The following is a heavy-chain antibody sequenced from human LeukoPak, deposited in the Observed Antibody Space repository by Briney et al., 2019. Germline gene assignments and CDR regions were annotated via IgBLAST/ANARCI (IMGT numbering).Heavy chain of an antibody. V-gene: IGHV3-30*02. CDR3: AKDKSCSSTSCSTGYYYYYYMDV. Sequence: GGSLRLSCAASGFTFSSYGMHWVRQAPGKGLEWVAFIRYDGSNKYYADSVKGRFTISRDNSKNTLYLQMNSLRAEDTAVYYCAKDKSCSSTSCSTGYYYYYYMDVWGKGTTVTVSS. J-gene: IGHJ6*03. CDR1: GFTFSSYG. D-gene: IGHD2-2*01. CDR2: IRYDGSNK.